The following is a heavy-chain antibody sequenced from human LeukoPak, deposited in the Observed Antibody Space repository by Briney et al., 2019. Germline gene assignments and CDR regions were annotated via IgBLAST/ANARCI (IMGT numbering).Heavy chain of an antibody. CDR2: INSDGSST. CDR3: ARGYCSSTSCPKAYYFDY. CDR1: GFTLSSYW. V-gene: IGHV3-74*01. J-gene: IGHJ4*02. D-gene: IGHD2-2*01. Sequence: PGGSLRLSCAASGFTLSSYWMHWVRQAPGKGLVWVSRINSDGSSTSYADSVKGRFTISRDNAKNTLYLQMNSLRAEDTAVYYCARGYCSSTSCPKAYYFDYWGQGTLVTVSS.